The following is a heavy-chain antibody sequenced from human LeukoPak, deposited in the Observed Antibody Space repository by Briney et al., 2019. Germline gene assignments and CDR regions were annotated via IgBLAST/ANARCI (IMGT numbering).Heavy chain of an antibody. V-gene: IGHV1-2*02. CDR3: ARVPVVRYSGYDYGNY. CDR2: INPNSGGT. D-gene: IGHD5-12*01. Sequence: ASVKVSCKASGYTFTGYYMHWVRQAPGQGLEWMGWINPNSGGTNYAQKFQGRVTMTRDTSISTAYMELSRLRSDDTAVYYCARVPVVRYSGYDYGNYWGQGTLVTVSS. CDR1: GYTFTGYY. J-gene: IGHJ4*02.